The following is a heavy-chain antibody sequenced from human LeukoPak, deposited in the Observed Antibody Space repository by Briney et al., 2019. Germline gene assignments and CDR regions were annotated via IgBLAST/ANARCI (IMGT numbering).Heavy chain of an antibody. V-gene: IGHV3-30*18. Sequence: SGGSLRLSCAASGFTFSSYGMHWVRQAPGKGLEWVAVVSYDGNTKYYADSVKGRFTISRDNSKNTLFLQMNSLRTEDTAVYYCAKKKGGYKYADFFDYWGQGTLVTVSS. J-gene: IGHJ4*02. CDR2: VSYDGNTK. CDR1: GFTFSSYG. D-gene: IGHD5-24*01. CDR3: AKKKGGYKYADFFDY.